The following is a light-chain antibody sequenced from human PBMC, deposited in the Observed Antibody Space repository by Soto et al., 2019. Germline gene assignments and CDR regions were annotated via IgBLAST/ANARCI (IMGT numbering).Light chain of an antibody. V-gene: IGKV1-33*01. CDR3: QQYNSYWT. Sequence: DIQMTQSPSSLSASVGDRVTITCQASQDISNYLNWYQQKPGKAPKLLIYDASNLETGVPSRFSGSGSGTDFTFTISSLQPEDIATYYCQQYNSYWTFGQGTRLEIK. J-gene: IGKJ5*01. CDR1: QDISNY. CDR2: DAS.